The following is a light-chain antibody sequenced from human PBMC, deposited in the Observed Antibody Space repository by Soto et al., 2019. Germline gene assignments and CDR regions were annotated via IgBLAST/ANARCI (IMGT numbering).Light chain of an antibody. CDR2: LNSDGSH. CDR1: SGHSTYA. Sequence: QLVLTQSPSASASLGASVKLTCTLSSGHSTYAIAWHQQQPEKGPRYLMKLNSDGSHSKGDGIPDRFSGSSSGAERYLTISSLQSEDEADYYCQTWGTGMGVFGTGTKRTVL. V-gene: IGLV4-69*01. CDR3: QTWGTGMGV. J-gene: IGLJ1*01.